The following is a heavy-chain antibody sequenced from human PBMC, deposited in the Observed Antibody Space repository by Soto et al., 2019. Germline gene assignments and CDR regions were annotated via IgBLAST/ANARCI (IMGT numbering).Heavy chain of an antibody. CDR3: AKANSGYGSFDH. J-gene: IGHJ4*02. CDR2: IHRSGST. V-gene: IGHV4-59*01. CDR1: GGSINNYY. D-gene: IGHD5-12*01. Sequence: PSETLSLTCTVSGGSINNYYWSWIRQPPGRGLEWIGHIHRSGSTNYNASLESRVTISVDTSKNQFSLELISVTAADTAVYYCAKANSGYGSFDHWGQGMLVTVS.